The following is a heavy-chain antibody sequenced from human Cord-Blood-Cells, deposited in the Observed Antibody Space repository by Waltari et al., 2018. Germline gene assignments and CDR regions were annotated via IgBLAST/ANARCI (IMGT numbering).Heavy chain of an antibody. CDR1: GGSISSYY. CDR3: ARHEGSYDFWSGYDY. CDR2: IYYSGST. Sequence: QVQLQESGPGLVQPSETLSLTCTVSGGSISSYYWSWIRQPPGKGLEWIGYIYYSGSTTYNPSLKSRVTISVDTSKNQFSLKLSSVTAADTAVYYCARHEGSYDFWSGYDYWGQGTLVTVSS. V-gene: IGHV4-59*08. D-gene: IGHD3-3*01. J-gene: IGHJ4*02.